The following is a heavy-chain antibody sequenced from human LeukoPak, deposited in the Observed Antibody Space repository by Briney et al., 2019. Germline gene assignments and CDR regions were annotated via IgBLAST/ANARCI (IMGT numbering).Heavy chain of an antibody. CDR2: INHSGST. CDR1: GGSFSGYY. Sequence: PSETLSLTCAVYGGSFSGYYWSWIRQPPGKGLEWIGEINHSGSTNYNPSLKSRVTISVDTSKNQFSLKLSSVTAADTAVYYCAREGITIFGVVIGKSWFDPWGQGTLVTVSS. D-gene: IGHD3-3*01. CDR3: AREGITIFGVVIGKSWFDP. V-gene: IGHV4-34*01. J-gene: IGHJ5*02.